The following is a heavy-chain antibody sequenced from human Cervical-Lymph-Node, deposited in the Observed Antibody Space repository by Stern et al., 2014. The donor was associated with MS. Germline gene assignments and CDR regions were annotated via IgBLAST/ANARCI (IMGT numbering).Heavy chain of an antibody. Sequence: QDQLVQSGAEVKKPGASVKVSCKASGYTFSSYGIGWVRQAPGQGLEWVGWISGDNDNANYAHNLQDRVTVITDKSTATTYMELNGLRSDDTAVYYCARSCRSTSCFDYWGQGTLVTVSS. CDR2: ISGDNDNA. J-gene: IGHJ4*02. D-gene: IGHD2-2*01. CDR1: GYTFSSYG. CDR3: ARSCRSTSCFDY. V-gene: IGHV1-18*01.